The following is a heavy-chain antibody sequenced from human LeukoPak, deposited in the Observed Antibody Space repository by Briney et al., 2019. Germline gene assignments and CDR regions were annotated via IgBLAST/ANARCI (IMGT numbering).Heavy chain of an antibody. CDR2: IYYSGST. D-gene: IGHD6-13*01. Sequence: SETLSLTCTVSGGSISSYYWSWIRQPPGKGLEWIGYIYYSGSTNYNPSLKSRVTISVDTSKNQFSLKLSSVTAADTAVYYCARGRIAAAGILLDYWGQGTLVTVSS. J-gene: IGHJ4*02. CDR3: ARGRIAAAGILLDY. V-gene: IGHV4-59*01. CDR1: GGSISSYY.